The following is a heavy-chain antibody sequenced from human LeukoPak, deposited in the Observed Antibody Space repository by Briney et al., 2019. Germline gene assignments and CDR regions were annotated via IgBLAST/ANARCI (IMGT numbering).Heavy chain of an antibody. CDR2: IHSGGTT. J-gene: IGHJ6*02. CDR3: ARDCSSSCSPYYGMDV. Sequence: GGSLRLSCAASEFTFRSYAMHWVRQAPGKGLEWVSIIHSGGTTNYVDSVKGRFTISRDNSRNTLYLQMNSLRAEDTAVYYCARDCSSSCSPYYGMDVWGQGTTVTVSS. V-gene: IGHV3-NL1*01. CDR1: EFTFRSYA. D-gene: IGHD2-2*01.